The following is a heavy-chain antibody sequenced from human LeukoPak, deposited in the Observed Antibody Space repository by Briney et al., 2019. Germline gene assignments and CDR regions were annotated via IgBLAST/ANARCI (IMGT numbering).Heavy chain of an antibody. CDR3: AREGYCSGGSCYSGNWFDP. J-gene: IGHJ5*02. D-gene: IGHD2-15*01. CDR1: GYTFTSYD. Sequence: ASVKVSCKASGYTFTSYDINWVRQATGQGLEWMGWMNPNSGNTGYAQKFQGRVTMTKNTSISTAYMELSSLRSEDTAVYYCAREGYCSGGSCYSGNWFDPWGQGTLVTVSS. CDR2: MNPNSGNT. V-gene: IGHV1-8*01.